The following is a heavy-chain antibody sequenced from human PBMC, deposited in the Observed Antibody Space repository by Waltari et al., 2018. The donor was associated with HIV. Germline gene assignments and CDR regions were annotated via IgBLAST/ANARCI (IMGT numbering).Heavy chain of an antibody. V-gene: IGHV4-39*01. CDR3: ARHSTPHGYCSGGSCRYWYFDL. CDR2: IYYSGST. CDR1: GGSISSSSYY. D-gene: IGHD2-15*01. Sequence: QLQLQESGPGLVKPSETLSLTCTVSGGSISSSSYYWGWIRQPPGKGLEWIGSIYYSGSTYYNPSLKSRVTISVDTSKNQFSLKLSSVTAADTAVYYCARHSTPHGYCSGGSCRYWYFDLWGRGTLVTVSS. J-gene: IGHJ2*01.